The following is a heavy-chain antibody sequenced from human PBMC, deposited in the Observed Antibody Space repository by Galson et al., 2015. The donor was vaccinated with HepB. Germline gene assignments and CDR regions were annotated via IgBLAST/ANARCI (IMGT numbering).Heavy chain of an antibody. V-gene: IGHV1-69*04. Sequence: SVKVSCKASGGTFSSYAISWVRQAPGQGLEWMGRIIPILGIANYAQKFQGRDTITADKSTSTAYMELSSLRSEDTAVYYCAREPVYCTNGVCSKGAFDIWGQGTMVTVSS. CDR3: AREPVYCTNGVCSKGAFDI. J-gene: IGHJ3*02. CDR2: IIPILGIA. D-gene: IGHD2-8*01. CDR1: GGTFSSYA.